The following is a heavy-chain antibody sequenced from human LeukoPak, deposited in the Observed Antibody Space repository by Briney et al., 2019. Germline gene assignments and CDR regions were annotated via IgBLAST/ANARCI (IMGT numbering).Heavy chain of an antibody. V-gene: IGHV3-9*01. CDR3: AKQARWLHPYFDY. D-gene: IGHD5-24*01. Sequence: PGGSLRLSCAASGFTFDDYAMHWVRQAPGKGLEWVSGISWNSGSIGYAGSVKGRFTISRDNAKNSLYLQMNSLRAEDTALYYCAKQARWLHPYFDYWGQGTLVTVSS. CDR2: ISWNSGSI. J-gene: IGHJ4*02. CDR1: GFTFDDYA.